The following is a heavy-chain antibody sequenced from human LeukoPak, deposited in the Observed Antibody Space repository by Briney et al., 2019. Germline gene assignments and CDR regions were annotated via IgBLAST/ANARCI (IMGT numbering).Heavy chain of an antibody. CDR3: AREAVYCGGDCYWIPWFDP. J-gene: IGHJ5*02. V-gene: IGHV7-4-1*02. CDR2: INTNTGNP. CDR1: GYTFTSYA. D-gene: IGHD2-21*02. Sequence: ASVKVSCKASGYTFTSYAMNWVRQAPGQGLEWMGWINTNTGNPTYAQGFTGRFVFSLDTSVSTAYLQISSLKAEDTAVYYCAREAVYCGGDCYWIPWFDPWGQGTLVTVSS.